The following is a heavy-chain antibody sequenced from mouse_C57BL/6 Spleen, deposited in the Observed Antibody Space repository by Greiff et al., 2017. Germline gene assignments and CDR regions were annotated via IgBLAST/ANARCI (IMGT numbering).Heavy chain of an antibody. CDR1: GYTFTSYW. CDR3: ARGGVLRTWDY. CDR2: IDPSDSYT. J-gene: IGHJ4*01. D-gene: IGHD1-1*01. V-gene: IGHV1-69*01. Sequence: VRLQQPGAELVMPGASVKLSCKASGYTFTSYWMHWVKQRPGQGLEWIGEIDPSDSYTNYNQKFKGKSTLTVDKSSSTAYMRLSSLASEDSAVYYCARGGVLRTWDYWGQGTSVTVSS.